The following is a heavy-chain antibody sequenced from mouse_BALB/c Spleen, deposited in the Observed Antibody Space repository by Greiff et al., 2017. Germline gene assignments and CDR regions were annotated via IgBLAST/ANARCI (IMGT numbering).Heavy chain of an antibody. D-gene: IGHD2-4*01. CDR1: GYTFTSYT. J-gene: IGHJ4*01. CDR3: ARTRSDYDYAMDY. CDR2: INPSSGYT. V-gene: IGHV1-4*02. Sequence: VQLQQSAAELARPGASVKMSCKASGYTFTSYTMHWVKQRPGQGLEWIGYINPSSGYTEYNQKFKDKTTLTADKSSSTAYMQMSSLTSEDSAVYYCARTRSDYDYAMDYWGQGTSVTVSS.